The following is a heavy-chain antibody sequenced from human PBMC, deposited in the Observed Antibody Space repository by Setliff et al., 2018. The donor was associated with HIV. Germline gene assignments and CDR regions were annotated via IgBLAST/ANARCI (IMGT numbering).Heavy chain of an antibody. D-gene: IGHD3-3*01. CDR1: GGSISSYY. CDR2: IYSSGTT. V-gene: IGHV4-59*08. J-gene: IGHJ5*02. CDR3: VRPSFGIGGGSNFDP. Sequence: SETLSLTCTVSGGSISSYYWTWIRQPPGKGLEWIAYIYSSGTTNYNPSLRSRVTISLDTSKRRFSLKLTSVTAADTAVYYCVRPSFGIGGGSNFDPWGQGTLVTVSS.